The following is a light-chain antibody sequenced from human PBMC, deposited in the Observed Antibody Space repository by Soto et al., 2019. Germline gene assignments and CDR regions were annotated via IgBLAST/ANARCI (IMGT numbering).Light chain of an antibody. CDR2: WAS. Sequence: DIVMTQSPDSLAVSLGERATINCKSSQSVLFTSNNRNYMSWYQQKPGQSPALIIYWASTRESGVPDRFSGSGSGTAFTLTINNVQAEDVAVYYCQQFYNVPQTVGQGPKLEIK. J-gene: IGKJ2*01. CDR1: QSVLFTSNNRNY. CDR3: QQFYNVPQT. V-gene: IGKV4-1*01.